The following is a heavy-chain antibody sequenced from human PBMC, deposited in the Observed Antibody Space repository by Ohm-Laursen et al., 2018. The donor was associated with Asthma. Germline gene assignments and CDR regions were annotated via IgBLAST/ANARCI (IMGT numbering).Heavy chain of an antibody. CDR2: INPNSGGT. CDR1: GYTFTGYY. J-gene: IGHJ4*02. V-gene: IGHV1-2*06. Sequence: ASVKVSCKASGYTFTGYYMHWVRQAPGQGLEWMGRINPNSGGTNYAQKFQGRVTMTRNTSISTAYMELSRLRSDDTAVYYCAGGLAGDYGDYVPDFWGQGSLVTVSA. D-gene: IGHD4-17*01. CDR3: AGGLAGDYGDYVPDF.